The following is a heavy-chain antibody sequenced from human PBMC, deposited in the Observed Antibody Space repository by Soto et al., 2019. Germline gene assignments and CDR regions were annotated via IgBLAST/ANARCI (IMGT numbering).Heavy chain of an antibody. J-gene: IGHJ5*02. Sequence: LRLSCAASGFTFHNYAMHWVRQAPGKGLEWVAGISWNSGNIDFGDSVKGRFTISRDNAKNSLYLQMNSLRAEDTAVYYCARDPSGGDPAPWGQGTLVTVSS. CDR2: ISWNSGNI. CDR3: ARDPSGGDPAP. CDR1: GFTFHNYA. V-gene: IGHV3-9*01. D-gene: IGHD4-17*01.